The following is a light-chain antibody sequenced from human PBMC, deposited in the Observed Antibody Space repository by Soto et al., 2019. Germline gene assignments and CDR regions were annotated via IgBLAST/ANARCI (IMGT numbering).Light chain of an antibody. J-gene: IGLJ1*01. Sequence: QSVLTEPSSVSGSPGQSSTISCTGTSSDVGGYNFVSWYQHHPGKAPKLMGYDVSDRASGVSNRFSGSRSGNTAALTISGLQSEDEADDYCGIYTSSFYVFGTGSKVT. CDR2: DVS. V-gene: IGLV2-14*01. CDR1: SSDVGGYNF. CDR3: GIYTSSFYV.